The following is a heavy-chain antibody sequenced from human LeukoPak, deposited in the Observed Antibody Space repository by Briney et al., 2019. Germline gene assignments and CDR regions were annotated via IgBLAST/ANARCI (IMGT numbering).Heavy chain of an antibody. CDR1: GYTFTTYA. J-gene: IGHJ4*02. V-gene: IGHV1-3*03. Sequence: HGASVKVSCKASGYTFTTYAMHCVRQAPGQRLEWMGWINTVNNNTKYSQDFQGRISITRDTSASTSYMELSSLSSEDTAVYCARGSRITISGEGIDYWGQGTLVTVSS. CDR2: INTVNNNT. CDR3: ARGSRITISGEGIDY. D-gene: IGHD3-10*01.